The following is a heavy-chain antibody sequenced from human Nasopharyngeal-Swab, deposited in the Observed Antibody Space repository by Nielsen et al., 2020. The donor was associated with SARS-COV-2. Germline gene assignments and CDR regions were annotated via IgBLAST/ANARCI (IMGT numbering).Heavy chain of an antibody. D-gene: IGHD2-15*01. Sequence: WIRQPPGKGLEWIGYVYYSGSTNYNPSLKSRVTISVDTSKNQFSLKLSSVTAADTAVYYCARGVKYCSGGSCYSPIYYYYMDAWGKGTTVTVSS. CDR3: ARGVKYCSGGSCYSPIYYYYMDA. CDR2: VYYSGST. J-gene: IGHJ6*03. V-gene: IGHV4-59*12.